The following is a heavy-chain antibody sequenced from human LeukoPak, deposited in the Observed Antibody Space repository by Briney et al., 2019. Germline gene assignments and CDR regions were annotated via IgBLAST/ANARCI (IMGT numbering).Heavy chain of an antibody. CDR1: GGSISSSNW. V-gene: IGHV4-4*02. CDR3: ARAHMITSYYYYYYMDV. J-gene: IGHJ6*03. Sequence: PSETLSLTCAVSGGSISSSNWWSWVRQPPGKGLEWIGEIYRSGSTNYNPSLKSRVTISLDKSKNQFSLRLSSVTAADTAVYYCARAHMITSYYYYYYMDVWGKGTTVTVSS. D-gene: IGHD3-16*01. CDR2: IYRSGST.